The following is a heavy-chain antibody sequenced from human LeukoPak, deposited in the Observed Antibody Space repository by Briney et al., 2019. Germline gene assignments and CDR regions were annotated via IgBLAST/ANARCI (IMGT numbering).Heavy chain of an antibody. CDR2: ISYDGTNK. V-gene: IGHV3-30*04. CDR1: GFTFSDYA. J-gene: IGHJ4*02. CDR3: ARDPGYSSGWYPVHFDY. Sequence: GGSLRLSCAASGFTFSDYAVHWVRQAPGKGLEWVAVISYDGTNKYYADSVKGRFTISRDNSKNTLYLQMNSLRPEDAALYYCARDPGYSSGWYPVHFDYWGQGTLVTVSS. D-gene: IGHD6-19*01.